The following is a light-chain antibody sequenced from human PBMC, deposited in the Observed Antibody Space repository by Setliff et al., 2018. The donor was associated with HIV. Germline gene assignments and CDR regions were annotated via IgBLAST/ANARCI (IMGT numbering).Light chain of an antibody. J-gene: IGLJ1*01. CDR1: SSDVGGYNY. V-gene: IGLV2-14*01. Sequence: QSVLAQPASVSGSPGQSITISCSGNSSDVGGYNYVSWYQQHTGKAPKLMIYEVSNRPSGVSNRVSGSKSGNTASLTISGLQAEDEADYYCSSYTSSSTLVFGTGTKVTVL. CDR2: EVS. CDR3: SSYTSSSTLV.